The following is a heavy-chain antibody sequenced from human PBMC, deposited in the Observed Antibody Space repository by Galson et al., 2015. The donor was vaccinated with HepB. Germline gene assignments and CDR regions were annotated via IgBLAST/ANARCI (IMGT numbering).Heavy chain of an antibody. CDR2: INGGYGDT. CDR3: ARRNVMIVINSAFDI. D-gene: IGHD3-22*01. Sequence: QSGAEVKKPGESLRISCKASGYTFSNYDIHWVRQAPGQRPEWMGWINGGYGDTEYSQKFQGRVTFTRDTSASLAYLELSSLTSEDTAVYYCARRNVMIVINSAFDIWGQGTVVTVSS. V-gene: IGHV1-3*01. CDR1: GYTFSNYD. J-gene: IGHJ3*02.